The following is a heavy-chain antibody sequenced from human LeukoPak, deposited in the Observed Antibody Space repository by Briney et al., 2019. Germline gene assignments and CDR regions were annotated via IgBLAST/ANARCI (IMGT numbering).Heavy chain of an antibody. CDR1: GLTFSNSD. CDR2: INTSGGTT. V-gene: IGHV3-23*01. J-gene: IGHJ3*02. Sequence: PGGSLRLSCAGSGLTFSNSDMSWVRQAPGKGLEWVATINTSGGTTYYADSVKGQFTISRDNSKNTLYLQMNSLRAEDTAVYYCAKTHHGSGSYYPNDAFDIWGQGTMVTVSS. CDR3: AKTHHGSGSYYPNDAFDI. D-gene: IGHD3-10*01.